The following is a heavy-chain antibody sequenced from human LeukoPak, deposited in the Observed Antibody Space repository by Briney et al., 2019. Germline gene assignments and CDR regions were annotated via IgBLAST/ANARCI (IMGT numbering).Heavy chain of an antibody. V-gene: IGHV3-23*01. D-gene: IGHD3-22*01. CDR3: AALYYYDSSFDY. CDR2: INGSGGST. Sequence: GGCLRLAYAASGFTFSSKSIGSVRQAPGRGLGWVSAINGSGGSTYYADSVKGRFTISRDNSKNTLYLQMNSLRAEDTAVYYCAALYYYDSSFDYWGQGTLVTVSS. CDR1: GFTFSSKS. J-gene: IGHJ4*02.